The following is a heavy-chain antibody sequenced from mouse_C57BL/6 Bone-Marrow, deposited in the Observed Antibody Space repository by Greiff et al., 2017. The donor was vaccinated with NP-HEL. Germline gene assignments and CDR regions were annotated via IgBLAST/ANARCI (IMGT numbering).Heavy chain of an antibody. CDR1: GYTFTSYW. CDR2: IDPSDSYT. V-gene: IGHV1-59*01. J-gene: IGHJ2*01. Sequence: QVHVKQSGAELVRPGTSVKLSCKASGYTFTSYWMHWVKQRPGQGLEWIGVIDPSDSYTNYNQKFKGKATLTVDTSSSTAYMQLSSLTSEDSAVYYCAREHFDYWGQGTTLTVSS. CDR3: AREHFDY.